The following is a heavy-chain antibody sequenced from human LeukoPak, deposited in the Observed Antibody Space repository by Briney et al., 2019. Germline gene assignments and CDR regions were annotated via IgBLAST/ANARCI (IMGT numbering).Heavy chain of an antibody. CDR3: ARGDTMVRGVPYYYYMDV. CDR2: IYHSGST. Sequence: SETLSLTCTVSGGSISSYYWSWIRQPPGKGLEWIGYIYHSGSTYYNPSLKSRVTISVDRSKNQFSLKLSSVTAADTAVYYCARGDTMVRGVPYYYYMDVWGKGTTVTVSS. D-gene: IGHD3-10*01. J-gene: IGHJ6*03. CDR1: GGSISSYY. V-gene: IGHV4-59*12.